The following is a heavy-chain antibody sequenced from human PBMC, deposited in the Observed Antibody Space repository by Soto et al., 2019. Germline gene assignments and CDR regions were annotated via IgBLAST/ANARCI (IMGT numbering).Heavy chain of an antibody. V-gene: IGHV3-11*01. J-gene: IGHJ4*02. CDR3: ARDPPTVTTSSFDY. D-gene: IGHD4-17*01. CDR1: GFTFSDYY. Sequence: GGSLRLSCAASGFTFSDYYMSWIRQVPGRGLEWLSYISTSGTTTYYADSVKGRFTISRDNAKNSLFLQMNSLRAEDTAVYYCARDPPTVTTSSFDYWGQGTRVTVSS. CDR2: ISTSGTTT.